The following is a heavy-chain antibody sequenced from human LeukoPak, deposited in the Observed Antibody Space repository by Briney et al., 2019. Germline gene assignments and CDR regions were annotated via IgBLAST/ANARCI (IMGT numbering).Heavy chain of an antibody. CDR1: GFTLSSYS. V-gene: IGHV3-48*01. CDR3: ARLAGIWFGEPGHDAFDI. CDR2: ISSSSGTI. D-gene: IGHD3-10*01. Sequence: PGGSLRLSCAASGFTLSSYSMNWVRQAPGKGLEWVSYISSSSGTIYYADSVKGRFTISRDNAKNSLYLQMNSLRAEDTAVYYCARLAGIWFGEPGHDAFDIWGQGTMVTVSS. J-gene: IGHJ3*02.